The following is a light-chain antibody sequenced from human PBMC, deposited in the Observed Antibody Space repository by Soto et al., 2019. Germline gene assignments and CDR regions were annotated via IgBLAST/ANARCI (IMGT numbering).Light chain of an antibody. J-gene: IGKJ3*01. Sequence: EIVLTQSPGTLSLSPGERATLSCRASQSVSSSYLGWYQQKPGQAPRLLIYGASSRATGIPDRFSGSGSGTDFTLTISRLEPEDFAVYYCQQYGSSPVTFGHGTKVDIK. V-gene: IGKV3-20*01. CDR2: GAS. CDR3: QQYGSSPVT. CDR1: QSVSSSY.